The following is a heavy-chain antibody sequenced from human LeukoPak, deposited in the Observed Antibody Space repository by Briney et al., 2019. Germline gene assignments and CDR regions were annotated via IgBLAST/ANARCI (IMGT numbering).Heavy chain of an antibody. J-gene: IGHJ4*02. V-gene: IGHV4-38-2*02. CDR2: VYHSGST. CDR1: GSSITSGYY. CDR3: ARDPRDYDFLPTPHFDY. D-gene: IGHD3-3*01. Sequence: SETLSLTCTVSGSSITSGYYWGCIRQTPGKGLEWIGSVYHSGSTYYNPSLRSRVTISVDTSKNQFSLRLYSVTAADTAVYYCARDPRDYDFLPTPHFDYWGQGTLVTVSS.